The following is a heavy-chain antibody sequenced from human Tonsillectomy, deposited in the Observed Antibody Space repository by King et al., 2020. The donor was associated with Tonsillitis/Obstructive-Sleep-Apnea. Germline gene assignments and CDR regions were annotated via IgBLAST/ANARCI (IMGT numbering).Heavy chain of an antibody. CDR1: GYSFTSYW. V-gene: IGHV5-51*03. CDR3: ATTYCTNGVCFGPHNAFDI. D-gene: IGHD2-8*01. Sequence: VQLVESGAEVKKPGESLKISCKGSGYSFTSYWIGWVRQMPGKGLEWMGIIYPGDSDTRYSPSFQGQVTISADKSISTAYLQWSSLKASDTAMYYCATTYCTNGVCFGPHNAFDIWSQGTMVTVSS. CDR2: IYPGDSDT. J-gene: IGHJ3*02.